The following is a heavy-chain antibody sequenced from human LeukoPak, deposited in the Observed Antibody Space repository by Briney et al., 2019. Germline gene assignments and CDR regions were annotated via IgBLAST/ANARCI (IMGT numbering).Heavy chain of an antibody. J-gene: IGHJ4*02. CDR2: INHSGST. CDR1: GGSFSGYY. V-gene: IGHV4-34*01. D-gene: IGHD5-24*01. Sequence: SETLSLTCAVYGGSFSGYYWSWIRQPPGKGLEWIGEINHSGSTNYNPSLKSRVTISVDTSKNQFSLKLSSVTAADTAVYYCARLPTSMALDYWGQGTLVTVSS. CDR3: ARLPTSMALDY.